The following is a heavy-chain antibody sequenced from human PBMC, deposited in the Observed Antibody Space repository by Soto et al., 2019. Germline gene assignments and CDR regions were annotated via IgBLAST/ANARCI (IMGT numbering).Heavy chain of an antibody. Sequence: EVQLLESGGGLVQPGGSLRLSCAASGFHFRSYGMSWVRQAPGKGLEWVASISSDSTYTHYADSVKGRFTISRDNAKNSLYLQMSSLRVEDTAVYYCASQELEPPPYFSESWGQGTLVTVSS. CDR1: GFHFRSYG. J-gene: IGHJ4*02. V-gene: IGHV3-21*01. CDR3: ASQELEPPPYFSES. D-gene: IGHD1-1*01. CDR2: ISSDSTYT.